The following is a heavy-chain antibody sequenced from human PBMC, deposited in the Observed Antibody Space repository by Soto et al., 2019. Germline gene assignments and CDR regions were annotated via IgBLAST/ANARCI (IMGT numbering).Heavy chain of an antibody. CDR2: IYYSGST. CDR3: ARQLLWSDSYFDY. D-gene: IGHD3-10*01. Sequence: PSETLSLTCTVSGGSISSYYWSWIRQPPGKGLEWIGYIYYSGSTNYNPSLKSRVTISVDTSKNQFSLKLSSVTAADTAVYYCARQLLWSDSYFDYWGQGTLVTVSS. V-gene: IGHV4-59*08. J-gene: IGHJ4*02. CDR1: GGSISSYY.